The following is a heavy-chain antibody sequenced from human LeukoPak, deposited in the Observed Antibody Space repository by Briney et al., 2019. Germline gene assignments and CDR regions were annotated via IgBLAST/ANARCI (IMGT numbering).Heavy chain of an antibody. Sequence: GGSLRLSCVASGFTFRKYWMSWVRQAPGKGLEWVANIKLDGSEKNYMDSVKGRFTISRDNTKNSLYLQMNSLRAEDTAVFYCARDQYDTWSRRGNFDSWGQGTLVIVSS. D-gene: IGHD3/OR15-3a*01. CDR2: IKLDGSEK. CDR3: ARDQYDTWSRRGNFDS. V-gene: IGHV3-7*03. CDR1: GFTFRKYW. J-gene: IGHJ4*02.